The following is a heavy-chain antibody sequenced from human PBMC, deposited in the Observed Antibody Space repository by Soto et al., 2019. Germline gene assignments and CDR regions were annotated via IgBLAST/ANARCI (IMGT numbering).Heavy chain of an antibody. J-gene: IGHJ5*02. CDR2: IYYSVST. V-gene: IGHV4-59*01. Sequence: SETLSLTCTVSGGSISSYYWSWIRQPPGRGLEWIGYIYYSVSTNYNPSLKSRVTISVDTSKNQFSLKLSSVTAADTAVYYCARLTWFGETHPRDWFDPWGQGTLVTVSS. D-gene: IGHD3-10*01. CDR1: GGSISSYY. CDR3: ARLTWFGETHPRDWFDP.